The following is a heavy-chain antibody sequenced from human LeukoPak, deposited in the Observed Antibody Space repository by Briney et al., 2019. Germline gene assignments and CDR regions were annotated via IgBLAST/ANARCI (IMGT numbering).Heavy chain of an antibody. CDR2: IYPGDSDT. CDR3: AIPHSTSRYVCDY. Sequence: PGESLKISCQVSGTDFSTYWVAWVRQMPGKGLEWLGVIYPGDSDTRYSPSFEGQVTISVDKSISTAYLQWSSLKATDSAVYYCAIPHSTSRYVCDYWGQGTLATVSS. J-gene: IGHJ4*02. CDR1: GTDFSTYW. V-gene: IGHV5-51*01. D-gene: IGHD2-2*01.